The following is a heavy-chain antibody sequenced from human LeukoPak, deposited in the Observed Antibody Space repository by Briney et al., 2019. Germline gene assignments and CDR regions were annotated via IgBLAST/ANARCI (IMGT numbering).Heavy chain of an antibody. CDR3: ARGDSSGWPYFDY. V-gene: IGHV4-59*08. Sequence: SETLSLTCTVSGGSLSSYYWSWIRQPPGKGLEWIGYIYYSGSTNYNPSLKSRVTISVDTSKNQFSLKLSSVTAADTAVYYCARGDSSGWPYFDYWGQGTLVTVSS. CDR1: GGSLSSYY. D-gene: IGHD6-19*01. CDR2: IYYSGST. J-gene: IGHJ4*02.